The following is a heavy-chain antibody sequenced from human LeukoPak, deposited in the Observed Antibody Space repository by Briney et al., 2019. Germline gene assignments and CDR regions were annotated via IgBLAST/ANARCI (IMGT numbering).Heavy chain of an antibody. Sequence: GGSLRLSCAASGFTFSSYAMSWVRQVPGKGLEWISYISSSGSTIYFADSVKGRFTISRDNAKNSLYLQMNSLRAEDTAVYYCARPSRPYRSSEYFQHWGQGTLVIVSS. CDR2: ISSSGSTI. CDR1: GFTFSSYA. V-gene: IGHV3-48*03. J-gene: IGHJ1*01. CDR3: ARPSRPYRSSEYFQH. D-gene: IGHD6-13*01.